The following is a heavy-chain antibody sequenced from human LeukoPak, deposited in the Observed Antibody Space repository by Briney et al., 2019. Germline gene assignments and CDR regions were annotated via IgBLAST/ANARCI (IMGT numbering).Heavy chain of an antibody. CDR1: GGSISSSSYY. V-gene: IGHV4-39*07. D-gene: IGHD3-22*01. Sequence: KSSETLSLTCTVSGGSISSSSYYWGWIRQPPGKGLEWIGSIYHSGSTYYNPSLKSRVTISVDTSKNQFSLKLSSVTAADTAVYYCARDTTGAYYYDSSGYWPLFDYWGQGTLVTVSS. CDR3: ARDTTGAYYYDSSGYWPLFDY. J-gene: IGHJ4*02. CDR2: IYHSGST.